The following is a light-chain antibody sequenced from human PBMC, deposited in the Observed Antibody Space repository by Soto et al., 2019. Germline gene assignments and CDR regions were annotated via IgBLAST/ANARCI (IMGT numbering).Light chain of an antibody. V-gene: IGLV1-44*01. J-gene: IGLJ1*01. CDR2: SNN. Sequence: QSLLTQHPSSSGTPGQRVTISCSGSSSNIGSNTVNWYQQLPGTAPKLLIYSNNQRPSGVPDRFSGSKSGTSASLAISGLQSEDEADYYCAAWDDSLNGYVFGTGTKVTVL. CDR3: AAWDDSLNGYV. CDR1: SSNIGSNT.